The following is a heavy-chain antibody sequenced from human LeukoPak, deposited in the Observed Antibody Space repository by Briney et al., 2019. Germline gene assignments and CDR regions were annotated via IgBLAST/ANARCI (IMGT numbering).Heavy chain of an antibody. Sequence: GSVKVPCKPSGYTFTGHYMHWVRQAPGQGLEWMGWINPNNGGTNYAQKFQGRVTMTKDTSISTAYLELSRLRSDDTAVYYCAKGRRDGYNYDYWGQGTPVSVSS. CDR1: GYTFTGHY. D-gene: IGHD5-24*01. J-gene: IGHJ4*02. CDR3: AKGRRDGYNYDY. CDR2: INPNNGGT. V-gene: IGHV1-2*02.